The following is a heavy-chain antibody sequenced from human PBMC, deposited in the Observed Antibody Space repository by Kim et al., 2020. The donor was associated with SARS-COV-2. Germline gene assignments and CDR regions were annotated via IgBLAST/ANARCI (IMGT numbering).Heavy chain of an antibody. V-gene: IGHV1-3*01. CDR2: INAGNGNT. CDR3: ARSRRITIFGVVIMGGAFDI. J-gene: IGHJ3*02. CDR1: GYTFTSYA. Sequence: ASVKVSCKASGYTFTSYAMHWVRQAPGQRLEWMGWINAGNGNTKYSQKFQGRVTITRDTSASTAYMELSSLRSEDTAVYYCARSRRITIFGVVIMGGAFDIWGQGTMVTVSS. D-gene: IGHD3-3*01.